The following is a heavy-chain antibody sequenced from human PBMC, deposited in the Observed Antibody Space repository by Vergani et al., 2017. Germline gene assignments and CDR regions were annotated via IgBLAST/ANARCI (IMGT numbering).Heavy chain of an antibody. J-gene: IGHJ6*02. CDR1: GFTVSSNY. V-gene: IGHV3-53*01. CDR2: IYSGGST. CDR3: ARDGDYQRHYYYGMDV. Sequence: ELQLVESGGGLIQPGGSLTLSCAASGFTVSSNYMSWVRQAPGKGLEWVSVIYSGGSTYYEDSVKGRLTISRDKSKNTLYLQMNSLRAEDTAVYYWARDGDYQRHYYYGMDVWGQGTTVTVSS. D-gene: IGHD4-11*01.